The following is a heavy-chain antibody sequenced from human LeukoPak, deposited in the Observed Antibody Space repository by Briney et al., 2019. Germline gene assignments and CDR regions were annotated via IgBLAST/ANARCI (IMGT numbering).Heavy chain of an antibody. CDR1: GFIFHNYA. J-gene: IGHJ4*02. D-gene: IGHD6-19*01. CDR2: ISGDGGST. V-gene: IGHV3-43*02. Sequence: TGGSLRLSCAAPGFIFHNYAIHWVRQAPGKGLEWVSLISGDGGSTFYADSVRGRFTISRDNTRKSLSLQMSSLRSEDTALYYCARESETSGWYDYWGQGTLVTVSS. CDR3: ARESETSGWYDY.